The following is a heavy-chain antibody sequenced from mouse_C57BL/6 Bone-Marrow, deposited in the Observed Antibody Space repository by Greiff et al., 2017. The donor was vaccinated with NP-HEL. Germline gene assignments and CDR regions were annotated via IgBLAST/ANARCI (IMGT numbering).Heavy chain of an antibody. CDR3: AREGVDY. Sequence: QVQLQQPGAELVMPGASVKLSCKASGYTFTSYWMHWVKQRPGQGLEWIGEIDPSDSYTNYNQKFKGKSTLTVDKSSSTAYMQLSSLTSEDSAVYYCAREGVDYWGQGTSVTVSS. CDR1: GYTFTSYW. J-gene: IGHJ4*01. CDR2: IDPSDSYT. V-gene: IGHV1-69*01.